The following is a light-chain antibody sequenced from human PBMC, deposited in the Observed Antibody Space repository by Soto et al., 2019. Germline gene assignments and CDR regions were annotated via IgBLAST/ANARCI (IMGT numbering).Light chain of an antibody. V-gene: IGLV2-8*01. CDR1: SSDVGGYNY. CDR3: SSYAGSNTDYV. Sequence: QSGLTQPPSASGSPGRSVTSSCTGTSSDVGGYNYVSWYQHHPGKVPKLMIYEVSKRPSGVPDRFSGSKSGNTASLTVSGLQAEDEADYYCSSYAGSNTDYVFGTGTKVTV. CDR2: EVS. J-gene: IGLJ1*01.